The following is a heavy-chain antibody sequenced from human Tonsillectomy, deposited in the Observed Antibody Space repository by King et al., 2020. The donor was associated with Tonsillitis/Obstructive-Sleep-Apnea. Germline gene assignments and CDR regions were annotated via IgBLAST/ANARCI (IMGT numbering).Heavy chain of an antibody. D-gene: IGHD2-2*01. J-gene: IGHJ4*02. V-gene: IGHV3-15*04. Sequence: VQLVESGGGLVKPGGSLRLSCAASGFTFSNDWRIWGRQAPGKGLEWGGRIESKTWGGATEYAAPVKGRFTISRDDSKNTLYLQMNSLKTEDTAVYYCTTLLGYCSSTSCSGYWGQGTLVTVSS. CDR3: TTLLGYCSSTSCSGY. CDR2: IESKTWGGAT. CDR1: GFTFSNDW.